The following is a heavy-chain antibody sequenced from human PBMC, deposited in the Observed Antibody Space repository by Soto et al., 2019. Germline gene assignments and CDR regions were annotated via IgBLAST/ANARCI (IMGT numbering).Heavy chain of an antibody. CDR2: IIPIFGTA. V-gene: IGHV1-69*13. CDR3: ARASLMITFGGVIVNSPNAFDI. D-gene: IGHD3-16*02. CDR1: GGTLSSYA. Sequence: EASVKVSCKASGGTLSSYAISWVRQAPGQGLEWMGGIIPIFGTANYAQKFQGRVTITADESTSTAYMELSSLRSEDTAVYYCARASLMITFGGVIVNSPNAFDIWGQGTMVTGSS. J-gene: IGHJ3*02.